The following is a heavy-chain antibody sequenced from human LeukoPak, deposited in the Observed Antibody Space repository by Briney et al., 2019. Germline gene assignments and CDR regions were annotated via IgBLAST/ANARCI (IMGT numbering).Heavy chain of an antibody. D-gene: IGHD3-3*01. CDR3: AREFWSGSRVIDY. V-gene: IGHV3-23*01. Sequence: GGSLRLSCAAPGFTFSSYAMSWVRQAPGKGLEWVSGISGSGGSTYCADSVKGRFTISRDNSKNTLYLQMNSLRAEDTAVYYCAREFWSGSRVIDYWGQGTLVTVYS. CDR2: ISGSGGST. J-gene: IGHJ4*02. CDR1: GFTFSSYA.